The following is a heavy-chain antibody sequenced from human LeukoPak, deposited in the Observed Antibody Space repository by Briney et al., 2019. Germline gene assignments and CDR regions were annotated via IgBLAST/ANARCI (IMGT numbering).Heavy chain of an antibody. J-gene: IGHJ4*02. CDR3: ARGVWDSSGWYETGPYFDY. CDR2: IRYDGSNK. Sequence: GGSLRLSCAASGFTFSSYGMHWVRQAPGKGLEWVAFIRYDGSNKYYADSVKGRFTISRDNTKNSLYLQMNSLRAEDTAVYYCARGVWDSSGWYETGPYFDYWGQGTLSPSPQ. D-gene: IGHD6-19*01. CDR1: GFTFSSYG. V-gene: IGHV3-30*02.